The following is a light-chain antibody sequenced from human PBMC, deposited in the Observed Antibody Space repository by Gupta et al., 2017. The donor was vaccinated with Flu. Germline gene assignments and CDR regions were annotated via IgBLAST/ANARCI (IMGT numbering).Light chain of an antibody. CDR3: QKYNSAPLT. J-gene: IGKJ4*01. V-gene: IGKV1-27*01. CDR2: AAS. CDR1: QGISNY. Sequence: IQMTHTPHSLYASVGDRVTISCRASQGISNYLAWYQQKPGKVPKLMIYAASILQSGVPSRFSGSGSGTDFTLTISSLHPEDVAAYYCQKYNSAPLTFGEGTKVEIK.